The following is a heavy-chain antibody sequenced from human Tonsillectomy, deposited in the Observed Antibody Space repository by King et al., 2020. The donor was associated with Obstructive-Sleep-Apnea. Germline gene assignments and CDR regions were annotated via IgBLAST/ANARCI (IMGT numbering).Heavy chain of an antibody. Sequence: LQQSGPGLVKPSQNLSLTCAISGDSVSSNSAAWNWIRQSPSRGLEWLGRTYYRSKWYNYYAVSVKSQITVNPDTSKNQFSLQLSSVTTEDTAVYYCVRDRAPLNYYYYGMDVWGQGTTVTVSS. J-gene: IGHJ6*02. CDR1: GDSVSSNSAA. V-gene: IGHV6-1*01. CDR3: VRDRAPLNYYYYGMDV. CDR2: TYYRSKWYN.